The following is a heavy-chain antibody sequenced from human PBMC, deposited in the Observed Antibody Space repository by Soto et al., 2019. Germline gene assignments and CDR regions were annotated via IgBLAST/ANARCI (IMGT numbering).Heavy chain of an antibody. CDR2: INAGNGNT. CDR1: GYTFTSYA. V-gene: IGHV1-3*01. Sequence: ASVKVSCKASGYTFTSYAMHWVRQAPGQRLEWMGWINAGNGNTKYSQKFQGRVTITRDTSASTAYMELSSLRSEDTAVYYCARESRAYNWNSFDYWGQGALVTVSS. D-gene: IGHD1-20*01. CDR3: ARESRAYNWNSFDY. J-gene: IGHJ4*02.